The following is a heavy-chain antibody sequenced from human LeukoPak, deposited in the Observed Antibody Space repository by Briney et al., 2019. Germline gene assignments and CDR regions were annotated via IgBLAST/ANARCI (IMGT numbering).Heavy chain of an antibody. CDR3: ADHRYGDSPGY. D-gene: IGHD4-17*01. CDR2: IIPIFGTA. J-gene: IGHJ4*02. CDR1: GGTFSSYA. V-gene: IGHV1-69*13. Sequence: GASVKVPCKASGGTFSSYAISWVRQAPGQGLEWMGGIIPIFGTANYAQKFQGRVTITADESTSTAYMELSSLRSEDTAVYYCADHRYGDSPGYWGQGTLVTVSS.